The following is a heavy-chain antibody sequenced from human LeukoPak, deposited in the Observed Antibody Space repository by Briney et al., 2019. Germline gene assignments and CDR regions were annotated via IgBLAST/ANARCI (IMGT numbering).Heavy chain of an antibody. CDR1: GGSINAYY. J-gene: IGHJ3*02. D-gene: IGHD5-18*01. Sequence: PSETPSLTCTVSGGSINAYYWSWIRQPPGKGLEWIAYVRDNGENNYNPSLKSRVAISVDTANNQISLRLNFVTAADTAIYYCARQPVNTAAFDIWGLGTMVTVSS. V-gene: IGHV4-59*08. CDR2: VRDNGEN. CDR3: ARQPVNTAAFDI.